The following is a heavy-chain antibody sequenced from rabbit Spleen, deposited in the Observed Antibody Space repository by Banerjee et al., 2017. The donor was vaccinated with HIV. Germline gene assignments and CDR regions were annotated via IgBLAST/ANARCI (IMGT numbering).Heavy chain of an antibody. D-gene: IGHD8-1*01. CDR2: IDPVFGIT. CDR1: GFSFSSNYY. V-gene: IGHV1S40*01. Sequence: QSLEESGGGLVQPEGSLTLTCTASGFSFSSNYYMNWVRQAPGKGPEWIGYIDPVFGITYYANWVNGRFSISRENAQNTVFLQMTSLTAADTATYFCARDGAGGSYFALWGQGTLVTVS. CDR3: ARDGAGGSYFAL. J-gene: IGHJ4*01.